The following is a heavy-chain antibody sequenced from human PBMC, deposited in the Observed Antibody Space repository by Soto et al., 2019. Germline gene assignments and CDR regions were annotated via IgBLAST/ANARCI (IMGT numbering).Heavy chain of an antibody. CDR2: INPNNGAT. J-gene: IGHJ4*02. Sequence: ASLKVSCKAAGYISTGTYMHWVRQAPGQGLEYMGWINPNNGATNYAQNFQGRVTMTWDTSISTAYMEVRRLRSDDTAVYYCAPHYPDSSGYFDHWGQGTLVNV. CDR1: GYISTGTY. D-gene: IGHD3-22*01. V-gene: IGHV1-2*02. CDR3: APHYPDSSGYFDH.